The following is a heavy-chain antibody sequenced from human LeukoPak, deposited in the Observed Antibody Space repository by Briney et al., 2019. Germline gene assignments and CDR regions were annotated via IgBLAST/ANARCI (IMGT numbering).Heavy chain of an antibody. Sequence: ETLSLTCTVSGGSISGYYWSRIRQPPGKGLEWVSAISGSGGSTYYADSVKGRFTISRDNSKNTLYLQMNSLRAEDTAVYYCAKARYCSGGSCFPQLTPDYWGQGTLVTVSS. J-gene: IGHJ4*02. V-gene: IGHV3-23*01. D-gene: IGHD2-15*01. CDR2: ISGSGGST. CDR1: GGSISGYY. CDR3: AKARYCSGGSCFPQLTPDY.